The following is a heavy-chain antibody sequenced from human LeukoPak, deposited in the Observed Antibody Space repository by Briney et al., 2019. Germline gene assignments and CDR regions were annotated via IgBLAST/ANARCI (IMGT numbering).Heavy chain of an antibody. V-gene: IGHV3-21*01. Sequence: PGGSLRLSCAASGFTFSSYSMNWVRQAPGKGLEWVSSISSSSSYIYYADSVKGRFTISRDNAKNSLYLQMNSLRAEDTAVYYCARVSQYCSGGSCYPGYYGMDVWGQGTTVTVSS. CDR2: ISSSSSYI. CDR3: ARVSQYCSGGSCYPGYYGMDV. J-gene: IGHJ6*02. CDR1: GFTFSSYS. D-gene: IGHD2-15*01.